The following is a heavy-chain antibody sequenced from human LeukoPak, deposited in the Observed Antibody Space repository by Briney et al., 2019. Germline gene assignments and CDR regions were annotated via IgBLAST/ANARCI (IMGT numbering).Heavy chain of an antibody. CDR3: AKASMARGARNWFDP. CDR2: ISGSGGGA. Sequence: GGSLRLSCAASGFTFSSSAMSWVRQAPGKGLEWVSGISGSGGGAYYADSVKGRFTISRDNSKNTLYLQMNSLRAEDTAVYYCAKASMARGARNWFDPWGQRTLVTVSS. J-gene: IGHJ5*02. V-gene: IGHV3-23*01. CDR1: GFTFSSSA. D-gene: IGHD3-10*01.